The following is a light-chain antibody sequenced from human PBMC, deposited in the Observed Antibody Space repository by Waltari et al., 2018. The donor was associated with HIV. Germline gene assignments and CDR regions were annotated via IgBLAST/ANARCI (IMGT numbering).Light chain of an antibody. CDR2: QDS. CDR3: QAWDSSTAV. V-gene: IGLV3-1*01. J-gene: IGLJ2*01. CDR1: KLGDKY. Sequence: SYELTQPPSVSVSPGLTASITCSGDKLGDKYACWYQQKPGQSPVLVIYQDSKRPSAIPERFSGSNPGNTATLTLSGTQAMDEADYYCQAWDSSTAVVGGGTKLTVL.